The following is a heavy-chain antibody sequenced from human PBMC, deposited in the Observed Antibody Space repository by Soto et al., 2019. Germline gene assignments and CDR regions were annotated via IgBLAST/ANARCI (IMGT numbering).Heavy chain of an antibody. CDR1: GYSVTSSDYY. D-gene: IGHD2-15*01. Sequence: PSETLSLTCSVSGYSVTSSDYYWAWIRQPPGKGLEWIGSMFYSGLTYYNPSLKSRVTLSVDTSKNQFSVRLNSVTAADTAVYYCAPLSVSLSGPYGIHVRGQGTTVTVSS. V-gene: IGHV4-39*01. CDR2: MFYSGLT. CDR3: APLSVSLSGPYGIHV. J-gene: IGHJ6*02.